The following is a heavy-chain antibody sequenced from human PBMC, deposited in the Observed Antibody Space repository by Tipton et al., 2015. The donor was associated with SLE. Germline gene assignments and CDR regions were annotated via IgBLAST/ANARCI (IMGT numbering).Heavy chain of an antibody. D-gene: IGHD1-1*01. CDR1: GGSISSYY. Sequence: TLSLTCTVSGGSISSYYWSWIRQPPGKELEWIGYIYYSGSTNYNPSLKSRVTISVDTSKNQFSLKLSSVTAADTAVYYCARVQDWKQLFDYWGQGTLVTVSS. J-gene: IGHJ4*02. CDR3: ARVQDWKQLFDY. CDR2: IYYSGST. V-gene: IGHV4-59*01.